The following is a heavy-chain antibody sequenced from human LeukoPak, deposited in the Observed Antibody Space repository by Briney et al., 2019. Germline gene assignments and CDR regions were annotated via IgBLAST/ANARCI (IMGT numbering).Heavy chain of an antibody. CDR3: ASPPLETYYDFWSGYRFDY. Sequence: PGGSLRLSCAASGFTFSSYAMHWVRQAPGKGLEWVAVISYDGSNKYYADSVKGRFTISRDNSKNTLYLQMNSLRAEDTAVYYCASPPLETYYDFWSGYRFDYWGQGALVTVSS. CDR2: ISYDGSNK. CDR1: GFTFSSYA. J-gene: IGHJ4*02. D-gene: IGHD3-3*01. V-gene: IGHV3-30*04.